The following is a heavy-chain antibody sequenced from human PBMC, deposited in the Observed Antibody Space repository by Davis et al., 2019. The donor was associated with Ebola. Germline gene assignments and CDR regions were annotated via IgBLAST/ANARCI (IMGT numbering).Heavy chain of an antibody. CDR2: ISGSGKTT. D-gene: IGHD3-16*01. CDR3: AKDKGFWVPPDWFGP. V-gene: IGHV3-23*01. J-gene: IGHJ5*02. CDR1: GFNFSHYA. Sequence: PGGSLRLSCAVSGFNFSHYAMSWVRQAPGKGLEWVACISGSGKTTYYADSVEGRFNISRDKSKNTLSLQMNSVRGEDSAVYYCAKDKGFWVPPDWFGPWGQGVQVTVSS.